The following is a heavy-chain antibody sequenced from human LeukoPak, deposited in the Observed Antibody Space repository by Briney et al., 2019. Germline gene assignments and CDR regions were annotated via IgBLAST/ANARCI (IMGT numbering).Heavy chain of an antibody. J-gene: IGHJ4*02. CDR1: QFSFSRYS. V-gene: IGHV3-21*01. D-gene: IGHD3-22*01. CDR3: VRLRRNTDSSGYYYYYDY. CDR2: INKGATHM. Sequence: GGSLRLSCEASQFSFSRYSFNWVRQAPGQGLEWVSSINKGATHMYYADSMKGRFTVSRDDAKNSLYLQMNSLRAEDTAVYYCVRLRRNTDSSGYYYYYDYWGRGTLVTLSS.